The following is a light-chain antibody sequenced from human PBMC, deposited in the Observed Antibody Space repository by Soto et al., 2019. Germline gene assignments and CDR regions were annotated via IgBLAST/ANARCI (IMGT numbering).Light chain of an antibody. CDR1: QTISSN. CDR3: QQRSNWPPVLT. Sequence: EIVLTQSPATLSLSPGERATLSCRASQTISSNLAWYQQQPGQAPRLLIYDASHSATGIPARFSGSGSGTDFTLSIDSLEPEDFAVYYCQQRSNWPPVLTFGGGTKVEIK. V-gene: IGKV3-11*01. CDR2: DAS. J-gene: IGKJ4*01.